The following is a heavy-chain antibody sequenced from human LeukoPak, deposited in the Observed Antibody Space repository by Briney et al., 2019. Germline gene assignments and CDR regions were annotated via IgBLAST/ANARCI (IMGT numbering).Heavy chain of an antibody. CDR3: ARASDRAQNYDFWSGYFSRFDY. CDR2: IIPIFGTA. Sequence: ASVKVSCKASGGTFSSYAISWVRQAPGQGLEWMGGIIPIFGTANYAQKFQGRVTITADESTSTACMELSSLRSEDTAVYYCARASDRAQNYDFWSGYFSRFDYWGQGTLVTVSS. V-gene: IGHV1-69*13. CDR1: GGTFSSYA. J-gene: IGHJ4*02. D-gene: IGHD3-3*01.